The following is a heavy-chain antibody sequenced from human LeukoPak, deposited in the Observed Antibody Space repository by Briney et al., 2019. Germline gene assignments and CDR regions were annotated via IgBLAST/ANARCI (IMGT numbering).Heavy chain of an antibody. CDR1: RFTFSDYY. D-gene: IGHD3-3*01. Sequence: GGSLRLSCTASRFTFSDYYMSWIRQAPGKGLEWVSYISRSGNTIFYADSVKGRFNISRDNAKNSVSLQMNSLRVEDTAVYYRARVVKAYDFWSNYYDDYWGQGTLVTVSS. J-gene: IGHJ4*02. CDR2: ISRSGNTI. CDR3: ARVVKAYDFWSNYYDDY. V-gene: IGHV3-11*01.